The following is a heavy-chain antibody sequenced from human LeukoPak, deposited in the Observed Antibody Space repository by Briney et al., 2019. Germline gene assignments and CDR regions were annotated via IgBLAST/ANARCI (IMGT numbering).Heavy chain of an antibody. J-gene: IGHJ4*02. V-gene: IGHV1-69*04. Sequence: SVKVSCKASGGTFSSYAISWVRQAPGQGLEWMGRIIPILGIANYAQKFQGRVTITADKSTSTAYMELSSLRSEDTAVYYCARAGSYDSSGYYYEGYYFDYWGQGTLVTVSS. CDR2: IIPILGIA. CDR3: ARAGSYDSSGYYYEGYYFDY. D-gene: IGHD3-22*01. CDR1: GGTFSSYA.